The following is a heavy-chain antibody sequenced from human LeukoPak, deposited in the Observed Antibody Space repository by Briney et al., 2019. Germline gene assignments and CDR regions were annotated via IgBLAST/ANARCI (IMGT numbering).Heavy chain of an antibody. J-gene: IGHJ5*02. Sequence: GGSLRLSCAASGFTFSNFAMSWDRQAPGKGLEWVSVISGSGGSTYYADSVKGRFTISRDNSKNTLYLQMNSLRAEDTAVYYCAKAGYYDSSGYYNWFDPWGQGTLVTVSS. CDR1: GFTFSNFA. V-gene: IGHV3-23*01. CDR3: AKAGYYDSSGYYNWFDP. CDR2: ISGSGGST. D-gene: IGHD3-22*01.